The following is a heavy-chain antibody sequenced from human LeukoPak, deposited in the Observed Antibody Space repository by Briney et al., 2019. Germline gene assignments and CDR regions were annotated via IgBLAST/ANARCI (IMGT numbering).Heavy chain of an antibody. D-gene: IGHD3-22*01. Sequence: GGSLRLSCAASGFTVSSNYMSWVRQAPGKGLEWVSVIYSGGSTYYADSVKGRFTISRDNSKNTLYLQMNSLRAEDTAVYYCAKDEDYYDSSGYFLYWGQGTLVTVSS. V-gene: IGHV3-66*01. CDR2: IYSGGST. J-gene: IGHJ4*02. CDR1: GFTVSSNY. CDR3: AKDEDYYDSSGYFLY.